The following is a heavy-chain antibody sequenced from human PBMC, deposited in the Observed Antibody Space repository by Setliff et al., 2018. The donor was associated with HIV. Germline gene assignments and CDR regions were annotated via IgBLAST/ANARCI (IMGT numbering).Heavy chain of an antibody. CDR1: GFSFSSPGMA. Sequence: SGPTLVNPTETLTLTCNFSGFSFSSPGMAVGWIRQPSGKALEWLALIYWTNQKRLSPSLKTRLTVVADTSTNQVVLNLTNVDPVDTATYYCAHSFYYDSSGLREFDIWGQGIPVTSPQ. D-gene: IGHD3-22*01. J-gene: IGHJ4*02. CDR3: AHSFYYDSSGLREFDI. V-gene: IGHV2-5*01. CDR2: IYWTNQK.